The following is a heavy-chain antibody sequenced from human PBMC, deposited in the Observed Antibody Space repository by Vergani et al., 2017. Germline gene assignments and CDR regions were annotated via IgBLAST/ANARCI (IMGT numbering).Heavy chain of an antibody. CDR2: ISWNSDSI. CDR3: AKDKKAVARGYLHH. J-gene: IGHJ1*01. Sequence: EVQLVESGGGLVQPGRSLRLSCAASGFTFDDYAIHWVLQAPGKGLEWVSGISWNSDSIGYADSVKGRFTISRDNAKNSLYLQMNSLRAEDTALYYCAKDKKAVARGYLHHWGQGTLVTVSS. V-gene: IGHV3-9*01. D-gene: IGHD6-19*01. CDR1: GFTFDDYA.